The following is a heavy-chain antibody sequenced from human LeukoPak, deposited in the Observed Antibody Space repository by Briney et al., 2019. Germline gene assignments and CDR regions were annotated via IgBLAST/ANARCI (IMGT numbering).Heavy chain of an antibody. CDR3: ARDADGSGSGSFDI. Sequence: ASVKVSCKASGYTFTSYDINWVRQAAGQGLEWLGWMNPNSDNTGCAQKFQGRVTMTRDTSRSTAYMELSSLRSEDTAVYYCARDADGSGSGSFDIWGQGTMVTVSS. CDR2: MNPNSDNT. CDR1: GYTFTSYD. D-gene: IGHD3-10*01. J-gene: IGHJ3*02. V-gene: IGHV1-8*01.